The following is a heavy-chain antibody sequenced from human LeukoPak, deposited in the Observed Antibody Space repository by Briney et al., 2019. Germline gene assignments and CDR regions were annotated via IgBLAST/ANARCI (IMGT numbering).Heavy chain of an antibody. Sequence: GGSLRLSCAASGFSFSTYWMSWVRQAPGQGLEWVASIKYDASEKHYVDSVKGRFTISRDNGKNSLSLQMNSLRAADTAVYYCARGLHSSGRLVFYYMDVWGKGTTVTVSS. D-gene: IGHD6-19*01. CDR3: ARGLHSSGRLVFYYMDV. J-gene: IGHJ6*03. CDR1: GFSFSTYW. V-gene: IGHV3-7*01. CDR2: IKYDASEK.